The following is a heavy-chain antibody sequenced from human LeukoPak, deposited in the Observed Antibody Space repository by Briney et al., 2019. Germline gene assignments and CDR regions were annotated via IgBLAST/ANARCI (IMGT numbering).Heavy chain of an antibody. CDR3: ARHLRYCSSTGCYWIFDY. V-gene: IGHV3-30*04. J-gene: IGHJ4*02. D-gene: IGHD2-2*01. Sequence: GGSLRLSCAASGFTFSSYAMHWVRQAPGKGLEWVAVISYDGSNKYYADSVKGRFTISRDNSKNTLYLQMNSLRAEDTAVYYCARHLRYCSSTGCYWIFDYWGQGTLVTVSS. CDR1: GFTFSSYA. CDR2: ISYDGSNK.